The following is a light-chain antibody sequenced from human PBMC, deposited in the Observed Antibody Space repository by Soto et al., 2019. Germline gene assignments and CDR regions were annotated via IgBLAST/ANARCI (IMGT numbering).Light chain of an antibody. CDR3: MQGIELPPA. Sequence: DIVMTQTPLSLSVTPGQPASISCTSSQNLLQSDGKTNFQWYQKKPGQPPQLLIYEVSKRFSGVPDRFSSRGVGTDFPLESSLVEGEDVGIFYCMQGIELPPAFGEGTKVEIK. CDR1: QNLLQSDGKTN. CDR2: EVS. J-gene: IGKJ1*01. V-gene: IGKV2D-29*01.